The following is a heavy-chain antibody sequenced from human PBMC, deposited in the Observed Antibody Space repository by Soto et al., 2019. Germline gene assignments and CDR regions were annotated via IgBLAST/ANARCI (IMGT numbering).Heavy chain of an antibody. D-gene: IGHD6-6*01. V-gene: IGHV3-23*01. Sequence: ESGGGLVQPGASLRLSCTASGFTFTNYAMTWARQAPGKGLEWVSTISGSGVRTYYADSVKGRFTISRDNSKNTLDLQMNSLRAEDTAIYYCAKDHAREQFVRGENWFDSWGQGTLVTVSS. CDR3: AKDHAREQFVRGENWFDS. CDR2: ISGSGVRT. CDR1: GFTFTNYA. J-gene: IGHJ5*01.